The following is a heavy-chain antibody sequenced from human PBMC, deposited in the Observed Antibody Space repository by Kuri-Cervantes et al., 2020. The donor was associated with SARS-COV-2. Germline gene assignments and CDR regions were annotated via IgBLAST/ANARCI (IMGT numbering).Heavy chain of an antibody. V-gene: IGHV4-39*01. CDR1: GGSISSSSYY. D-gene: IGHD6-19*01. CDR3: ARLTAGFDLYSSGWYYFDY. CDR2: IYYSGST. Sequence: ESLKISCTVSGGSISSSSYYWGWIRQPPGKGLEWIGSIYYSGSTLYNPSLKSRVTISVDTSKNQFSLKLSSVTAADTAVYYCARLTAGFDLYSSGWYYFDYWGQGTLVTVSS. J-gene: IGHJ4*02.